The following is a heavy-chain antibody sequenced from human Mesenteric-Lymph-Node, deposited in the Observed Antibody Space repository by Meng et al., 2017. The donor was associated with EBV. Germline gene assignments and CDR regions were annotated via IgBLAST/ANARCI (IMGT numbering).Heavy chain of an antibody. D-gene: IGHD3-10*01. J-gene: IGHJ5*02. Sequence: GQKRGASVKVSCQALGSSFTNFVISWVRTAPGQGLEWLGWISADNGNTNYAEKFQGRVTMTTDTSTSTVHMEVRSLRPDDTVVYYCARTGGELLIWFDPWGQGTLVTVSS. CDR1: GSSFTNFV. V-gene: IGHV1-18*01. CDR2: ISADNGNT. CDR3: ARTGGELLIWFDP.